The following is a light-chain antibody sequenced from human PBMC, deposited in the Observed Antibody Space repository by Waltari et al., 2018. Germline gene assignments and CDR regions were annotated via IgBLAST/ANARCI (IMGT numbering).Light chain of an antibody. J-gene: IGKJ1*01. CDR2: AAS. V-gene: IGKV3-15*01. CDR3: QQYNYWPPPT. Sequence: EIVMTQSPATLSVSPGDEVHLSCRASQSVRSDLAWYQQKPGQAPRLLIYAASTRATGVPARFFGSGYGTEFTLTISSLQSEDSALYYCQQYNYWPPPTFGQGTKVEIK. CDR1: QSVRSD.